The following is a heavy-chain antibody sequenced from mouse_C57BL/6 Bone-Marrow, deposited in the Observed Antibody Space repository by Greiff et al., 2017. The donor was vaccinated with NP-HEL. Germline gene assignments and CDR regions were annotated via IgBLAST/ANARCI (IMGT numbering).Heavy chain of an antibody. V-gene: IGHV1-4*01. CDR2: INPSSGYT. D-gene: IGHD1-1*01. Sequence: QVQLQQSGAELARPGASVTMSCKASGYTFTSYTMHWVNQRPGQGLEWIGYINPSSGYTKYNQKFKDKAPLTADKSSSTAYMQLSSLTSEDSAVYYCASEVGTTVEEYYFDFWGQGTTLTVSS. CDR3: ASEVGTTVEEYYFDF. CDR1: GYTFTSYT. J-gene: IGHJ2*01.